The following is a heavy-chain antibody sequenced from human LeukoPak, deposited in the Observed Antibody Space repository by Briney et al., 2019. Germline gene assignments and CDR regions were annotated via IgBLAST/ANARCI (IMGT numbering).Heavy chain of an antibody. V-gene: IGHV3-74*01. D-gene: IGHD5-24*01. J-gene: IGHJ4*02. Sequence: GGSLRLSCAASGFTFINYNMNWVRQAPGKGLVWVSRIKGDSSDTIYADSVKGRFTISRDNAKNTVYLQMNSLRREDTAVYYCARDGDAYNFDYWGQGTLVTVSS. CDR1: GFTFINYN. CDR3: ARDGDAYNFDY. CDR2: IKGDSSDT.